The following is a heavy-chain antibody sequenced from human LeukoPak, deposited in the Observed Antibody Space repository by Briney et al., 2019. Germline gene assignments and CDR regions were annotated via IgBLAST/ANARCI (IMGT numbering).Heavy chain of an antibody. CDR2: FDPEDGET. CDR1: GYTLTELS. V-gene: IGHV1-24*01. CDR3: ATHRYYYGSGSYYSDAFDI. J-gene: IGHJ3*02. D-gene: IGHD3-10*01. Sequence: ASVKVSCKVSGYTLTELSMHWVRQAPGKELEWMGGFDPEDGETIYAQKFQGRVTMTEDTSTDTAYMELSSLRSEDTAVYYCATHRYYYGSGSYYSDAFDIWGQGTMVTVSS.